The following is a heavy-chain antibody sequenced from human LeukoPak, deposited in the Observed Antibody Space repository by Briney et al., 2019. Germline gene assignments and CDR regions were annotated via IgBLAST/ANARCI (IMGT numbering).Heavy chain of an antibody. CDR2: ISSSTYI. D-gene: IGHD6-19*01. CDR1: GFTFSSYS. V-gene: IGHV3-21*01. J-gene: IGHJ6*03. Sequence: PGGSLRLSCAASGFTFSSYSMNWVRQAPGKGLEWVSSISSSTYIFYADSVKGRFTISRDNAKNSLYLQMNTLRAEDTAVYFCARDGSLARLVDYYYYYMDVWGKGTTVTVSS. CDR3: ARDGSLARLVDYYYYYMDV.